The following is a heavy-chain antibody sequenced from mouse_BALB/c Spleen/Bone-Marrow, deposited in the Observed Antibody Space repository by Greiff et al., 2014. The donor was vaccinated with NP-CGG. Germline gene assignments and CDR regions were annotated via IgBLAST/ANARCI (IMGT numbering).Heavy chain of an antibody. V-gene: IGHV3-6*02. Sequence: EVQLQQSGPGLVKPSQSLSLTCSVTGYSITSGYYWNWIRQFPGNKLEWMGYISYDGSNNYNPSLKNRITITRDTSKNQFFLKLNSVTTEDTATYYCASYFYSAMDYWGQGTSVTVSS. CDR1: GYSITSGYY. CDR3: ASYFYSAMDY. CDR2: ISYDGSN. J-gene: IGHJ4*01. D-gene: IGHD1-1*01.